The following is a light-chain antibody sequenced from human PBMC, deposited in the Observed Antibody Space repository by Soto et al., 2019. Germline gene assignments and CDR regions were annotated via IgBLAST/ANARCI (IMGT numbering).Light chain of an antibody. V-gene: IGKV3-15*01. J-gene: IGKJ1*01. CDR3: QQYSDWPLT. CDR2: AAS. CDR1: QSVSSN. Sequence: EIVMTQFPATLSVSPGERATLSCRASQSVSSNLAWYQQKPGQAPRLLIYAASSRATGIPARFRGSGSETEFTLTISSLQSEDFAVYYCQQYSDWPLTFGQGTRLDIK.